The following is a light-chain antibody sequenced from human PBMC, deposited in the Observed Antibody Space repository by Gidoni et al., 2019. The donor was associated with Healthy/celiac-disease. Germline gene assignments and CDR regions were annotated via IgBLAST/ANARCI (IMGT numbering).Light chain of an antibody. CDR2: AAS. CDR1: QGISSY. J-gene: IGKJ2*01. CDR3: QQLNSYPRT. Sequence: DIQFTPSPSFLSASVGDRVTITCRASQGISSYLAWYQQKPGKAPKLLIYAASTLQSGVPSRFSGSGSGTEFTLTISSLQPEDFATYYCQQLNSYPRTFGQGTKLEIK. V-gene: IGKV1-9*01.